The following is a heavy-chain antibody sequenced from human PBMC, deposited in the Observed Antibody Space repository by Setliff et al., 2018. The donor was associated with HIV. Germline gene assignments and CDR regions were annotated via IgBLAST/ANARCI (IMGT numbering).Heavy chain of an antibody. J-gene: IGHJ2*01. CDR3: ARGMVVAAGWYFDL. V-gene: IGHV4-4*09. D-gene: IGHD2-15*01. CDR1: GGSISNYY. Sequence: PSETLSLTCTVSGGSISNYYWSWIRQPPGKGLEWIGYIYTSGSTNYNPSLKSRVTISVDTSKNQFSLKLSSVTAADTAVYYCARGMVVAAGWYFDLWGRGTLVTVS. CDR2: IYTSGST.